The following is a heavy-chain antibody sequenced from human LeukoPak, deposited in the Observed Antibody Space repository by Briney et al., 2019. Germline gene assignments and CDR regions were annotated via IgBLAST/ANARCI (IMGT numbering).Heavy chain of an antibody. CDR1: GFSFSNYW. CDR3: ATVMMNTHNAFDI. Sequence: GGSLRLSCEASGFSFSNYWMTWVSQAPGKGLEWVANIKQHGSEKDYVDSVKGRFTLSRDNAKNSVYLQMNSLRAEDTAVYYCATVMMNTHNAFDIWGQGTVVTVSS. CDR2: IKQHGSEK. J-gene: IGHJ3*02. D-gene: IGHD3-16*01. V-gene: IGHV3-7*05.